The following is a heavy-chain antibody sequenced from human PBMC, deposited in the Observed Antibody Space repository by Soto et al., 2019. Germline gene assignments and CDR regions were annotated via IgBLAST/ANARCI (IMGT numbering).Heavy chain of an antibody. D-gene: IGHD5-18*01. J-gene: IGHJ4*02. Sequence: ASVKVSCKASGYTFTSYGISWVRQAPGQGLEWMGWISAYNGNTNYAQKLQGRVTMTTDTSTSPAYMELRSLRSDDTAVYYCARTLNSYGLFRNDYWGQGTLVTVSS. V-gene: IGHV1-18*01. CDR2: ISAYNGNT. CDR1: GYTFTSYG. CDR3: ARTLNSYGLFRNDY.